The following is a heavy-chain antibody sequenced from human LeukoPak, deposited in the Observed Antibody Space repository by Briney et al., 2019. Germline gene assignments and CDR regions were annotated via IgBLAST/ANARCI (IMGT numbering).Heavy chain of an antibody. CDR2: MNPNRGNT. CDR1: GSTFTSYY. Sequence: ASLKVSCKASGSTFTSYYMHWVRQATGQGLEWMGWMNPNRGNTGYAQKFQGRVTITRNTSISTAYMEMSSLRSEDTAVYYCARGLNPASYLYYDFWSGYYPPYYYYYMDVWGKGTTVTVSS. V-gene: IGHV1-8*03. D-gene: IGHD3-3*01. CDR3: ARGLNPASYLYYDFWSGYYPPYYYYYMDV. J-gene: IGHJ6*03.